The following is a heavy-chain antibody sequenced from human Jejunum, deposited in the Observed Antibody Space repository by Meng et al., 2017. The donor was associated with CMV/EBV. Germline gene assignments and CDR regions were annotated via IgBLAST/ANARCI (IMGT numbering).Heavy chain of an antibody. J-gene: IGHJ4*02. CDR3: ARDGTHDYFFDY. CDR2: INLDGSET. V-gene: IGHV3-7*01. D-gene: IGHD1-1*01. Sequence: SGFALNTQWMSWVRQAPGKGLEWVANINLDGSETYYADSVKGRFTISRDNAENSLYLQMSGLRVDDTAVYYCARDGTHDYFFDYWGQGTLVTVSS. CDR1: GFALNTQW.